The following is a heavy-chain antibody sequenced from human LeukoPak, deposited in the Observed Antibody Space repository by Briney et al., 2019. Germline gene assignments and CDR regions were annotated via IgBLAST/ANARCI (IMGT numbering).Heavy chain of an antibody. J-gene: IGHJ6*03. CDR2: ITSSSTYV. CDR1: EFTFSNYN. CDR3: ARGAVAGMFYYYYYMDV. V-gene: IGHV3-21*04. Sequence: AGGSLRLSCEASEFTFSNYNMNWVRQAPGQRLEWVSSITSSSTYVFYADSVKGRFTISRDNAQNSLYLQMNSLRAEDTAVYYCARGAVAGMFYYYYYMDVWGKGTTVTISS. D-gene: IGHD6-19*01.